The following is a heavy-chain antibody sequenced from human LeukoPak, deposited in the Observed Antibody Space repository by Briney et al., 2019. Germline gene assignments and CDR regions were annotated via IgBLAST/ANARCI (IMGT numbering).Heavy chain of an antibody. CDR2: ISGSGGST. Sequence: GGSLRLSCAASGFTFSSNGMSWVRQAPGKGLEWVSAISGSGGSTYYADSVKGRFTISRDNSKNTLYLQMNSLRVEDTAVYYCAKDRGVISDYWGQGTLVTVSS. CDR3: AKDRGVISDY. V-gene: IGHV3-23*01. D-gene: IGHD3-10*01. J-gene: IGHJ4*02. CDR1: GFTFSSNG.